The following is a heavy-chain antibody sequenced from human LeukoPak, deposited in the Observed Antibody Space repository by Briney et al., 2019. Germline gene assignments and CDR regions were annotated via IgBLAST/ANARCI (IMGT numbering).Heavy chain of an antibody. D-gene: IGHD3-22*01. J-gene: IGHJ4*02. CDR2: ISGSGGST. Sequence: XRQXXXKGXEWVSAISGSGGSTYYADSVKGRFTISRDNSKNTLYLQMNSLRAEDTAVYYCAKSGGYYSDYWGQGTLVTVSS. CDR3: AKSGGYYSDY. V-gene: IGHV3-23*01.